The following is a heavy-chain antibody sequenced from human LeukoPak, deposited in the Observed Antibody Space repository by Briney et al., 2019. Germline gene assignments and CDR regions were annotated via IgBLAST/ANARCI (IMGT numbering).Heavy chain of an antibody. J-gene: IGHJ5*02. CDR3: AKDSSSWYVPWFDP. D-gene: IGHD6-13*01. CDR2: ISGSGGST. V-gene: IGHV3-23*01. CDR1: GFTFSSYS. Sequence: PGGSLRLSCAASGFTFSSYSMSWVRQAPGKGLEWVSAISGSGGSTYYADSVKGRFTISRDNSKNTLYLQMNSLRAEDTAVYYCAKDSSSWYVPWFDPWGQGTLVTVSS.